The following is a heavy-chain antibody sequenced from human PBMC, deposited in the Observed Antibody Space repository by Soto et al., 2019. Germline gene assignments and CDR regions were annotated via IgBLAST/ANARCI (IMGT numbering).Heavy chain of an antibody. J-gene: IGHJ5*02. CDR1: GYTFTGFY. CDR3: AKDPEASYNWFAP. CDR2: INPNSGGT. V-gene: IGHV1-2*02. D-gene: IGHD6-6*01. Sequence: QVQLVQSGGEVKKPGASVKVSCKASGYTFTGFYMHWVRQAPGQGLEWMGWINPNSGGTNYAQKFQGRVTMTRDKASSTAYMELSSLRTDDTAVYYCAKDPEASYNWFAPWGQGTLVTVSS.